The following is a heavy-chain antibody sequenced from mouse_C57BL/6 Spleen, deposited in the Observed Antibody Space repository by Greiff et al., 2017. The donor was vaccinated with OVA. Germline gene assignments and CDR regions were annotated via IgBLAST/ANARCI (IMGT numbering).Heavy chain of an antibody. CDR1: GYSFTSYY. D-gene: IGHD2-5*01. CDR3: ARAGYSNYEYFDV. CDR2: IYPGSGNT. V-gene: IGHV1-66*01. Sequence: VQLQQSGPELVKPGASVKISCKASGYSFTSYYIHWVKQRPGQGLEWIGWIYPGSGNTYYNEKFKGKATLTADKSSSTAYMELRSLTSEDSAVYFCARAGYSNYEYFDVWGTGTTVTVSS. J-gene: IGHJ1*03.